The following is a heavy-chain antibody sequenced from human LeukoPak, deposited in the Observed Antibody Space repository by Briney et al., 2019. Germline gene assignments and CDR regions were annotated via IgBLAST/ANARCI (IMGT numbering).Heavy chain of an antibody. Sequence: SETLSLTCTVSGGSISSSSYYWGWIRQSPGKGLEWIGNIYSGGSTYYNPSLKSRVTISVDTSKNQFSLKLSSVTAADTAVYYCASGHDYRQYYFDYWGQGTLVTVSS. CDR2: IYSGGST. V-gene: IGHV4-39*07. D-gene: IGHD4-11*01. CDR3: ASGHDYRQYYFDY. J-gene: IGHJ4*02. CDR1: GGSISSSSYY.